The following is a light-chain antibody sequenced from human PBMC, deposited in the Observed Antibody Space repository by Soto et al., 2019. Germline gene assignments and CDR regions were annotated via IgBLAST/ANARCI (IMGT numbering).Light chain of an antibody. J-gene: IGKJ1*01. V-gene: IGKV3-11*01. CDR1: QSIGLA. Sequence: EIVLTQAPATLSLSPGERATLSCRASQSIGLAIAWYQHKPGQAPRLIXFDASQRANGIPARFRGSGSGTDLTLSISSLEPEDFAVYYCQQRTDRPPWTFGQGTKVDIK. CDR2: DAS. CDR3: QQRTDRPPWT.